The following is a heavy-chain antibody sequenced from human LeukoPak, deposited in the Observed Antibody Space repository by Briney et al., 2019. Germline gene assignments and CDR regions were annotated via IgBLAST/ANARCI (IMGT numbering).Heavy chain of an antibody. D-gene: IGHD2-15*01. V-gene: IGHV1-46*01. Sequence: GASVKVSCKASGYTFTSYYMHWVRQAPGQGLEWMGIINPSGGSTSYAQKFQGRVTMTRDMSTSTVYMELSSLRSEDTAVYYCARTQYCSGGSCSGYYFDYWGQGTLVTVSS. CDR2: INPSGGST. J-gene: IGHJ4*02. CDR3: ARTQYCSGGSCSGYYFDY. CDR1: GYTFTSYY.